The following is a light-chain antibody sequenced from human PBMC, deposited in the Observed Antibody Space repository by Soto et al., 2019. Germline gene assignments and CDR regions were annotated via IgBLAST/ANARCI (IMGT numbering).Light chain of an antibody. J-gene: IGKJ1*01. V-gene: IGKV1-39*01. CDR2: AAS. CDR3: QQSFSTPGT. CDR1: QTIAVY. Sequence: DIPMTQSPSSLSASVGDRVTITCRASQTIAVYLNWYQQKPGKAPTLLIYAASSLQSGVPSRFRGSGSGTDFTLAISSLQPEDFATYYCQQSFSTPGTFGQGTKVDI.